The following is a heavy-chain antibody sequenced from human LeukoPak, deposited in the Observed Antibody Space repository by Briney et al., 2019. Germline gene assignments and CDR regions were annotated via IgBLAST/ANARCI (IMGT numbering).Heavy chain of an antibody. Sequence: ASVTVSCKASGYTFTGYYMHWVRQAPGQGLEWMGWINPNSGGTNYAQKFQGRVTMTRDTSISTAYMELSRLRSDDTAVYYCARGPGYSSGWASSYYYYYMDVWGKGTTVTVSS. CDR1: GYTFTGYY. D-gene: IGHD6-19*01. CDR3: ARGPGYSSGWASSYYYYYMDV. J-gene: IGHJ6*03. CDR2: INPNSGGT. V-gene: IGHV1-2*02.